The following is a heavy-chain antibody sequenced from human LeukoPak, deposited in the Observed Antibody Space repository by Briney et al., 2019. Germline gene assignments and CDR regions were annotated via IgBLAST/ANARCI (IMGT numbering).Heavy chain of an antibody. CDR3: ARVTYDDVWGSYIPLDY. CDR1: GGTFSSYA. V-gene: IGHV1-69*04. Sequence: SVKVSCKASGGTFSSYAISWVRQAPGQGLEWMGRIIPILGIANYAQKFQGRVTMTEDTSTDTAYMELSSLRSEDTAVYYCARVTYDDVWGSYIPLDYWGQGTLVTVSS. CDR2: IIPILGIA. D-gene: IGHD3-16*01. J-gene: IGHJ4*02.